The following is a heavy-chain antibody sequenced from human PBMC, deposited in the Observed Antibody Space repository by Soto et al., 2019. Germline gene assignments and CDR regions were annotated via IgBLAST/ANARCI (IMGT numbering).Heavy chain of an antibody. J-gene: IGHJ5*02. D-gene: IGHD6-13*01. V-gene: IGHV1-69*01. CDR2: IIPIFGTA. CDR1: GGTFSSYA. Sequence: QVQLVQSGAEVKKPGSSVKVSCKASGGTFSSYAISWVRQAPGQGLEWMGGIIPIFGTANYAQKFQGRVTITADESTSTDYMELSSLISEDTAVYYCARDYGGSSWDVWFDPWGQGTLVTVSS. CDR3: ARDYGGSSWDVWFDP.